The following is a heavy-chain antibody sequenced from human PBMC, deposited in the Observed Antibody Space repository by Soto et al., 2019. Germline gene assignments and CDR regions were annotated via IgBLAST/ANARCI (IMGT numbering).Heavy chain of an antibody. CDR2: INHSGDT. CDR3: ARTGGMDV. CDR1: GGSFRDFY. V-gene: IGHV4-34*01. J-gene: IGHJ6*02. Sequence: QVQLQQWGAGLLRPSETLSLTCAVYGGSFRDFYWRWLRQTPEKGLEWIGEINHSGDTKYNPSLESRVTISVDTSKNQFSLKVNFVTAADTAVYYCARTGGMDVWGPGATVTVSS.